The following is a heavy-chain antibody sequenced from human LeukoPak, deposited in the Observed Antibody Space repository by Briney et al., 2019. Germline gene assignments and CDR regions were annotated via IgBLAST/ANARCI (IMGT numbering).Heavy chain of an antibody. CDR2: ISSSSRYI. CDR3: AKDFSSGWYSTWDY. J-gene: IGHJ4*02. Sequence: GGSLRLSCAASGFTFSSYAIDWVRQAPGKGLEWVSSISSSSRYIYYADSMKGRFTISRDNAKNSLYLQMNSLRAEDTAVYYCAKDFSSGWYSTWDYWGQGTLVTVSS. D-gene: IGHD6-19*01. V-gene: IGHV3-21*04. CDR1: GFTFSSYA.